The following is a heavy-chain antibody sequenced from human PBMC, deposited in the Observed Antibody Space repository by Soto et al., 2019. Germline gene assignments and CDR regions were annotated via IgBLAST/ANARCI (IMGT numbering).Heavy chain of an antibody. J-gene: IGHJ4*02. CDR3: ATVYCATTSCYAPFDY. Sequence: EVHLVESGGGLVKAGGSLRLSCAASGFTFSNAWMSWVRQAPGKGLEWIGRIKTNSDGGTVDYASPVKGRFTISRDDSKSMLYLDLNSLKPEDTGVYFCATVYCATTSCYAPFDYWGKGTLVTVSS. CDR2: IKTNSDGGTV. V-gene: IGHV3-15*01. CDR1: GFTFSNAW. D-gene: IGHD2-2*01.